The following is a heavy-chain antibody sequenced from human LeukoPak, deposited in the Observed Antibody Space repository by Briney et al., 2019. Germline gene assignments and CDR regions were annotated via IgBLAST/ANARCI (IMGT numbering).Heavy chain of an antibody. CDR3: ARDGKYDYYYYYMDV. D-gene: IGHD4-23*01. J-gene: IGHJ6*03. V-gene: IGHV3-48*01. Sequence: GGSLRLSCAASGFTFSSYSMNWVRQAPGKGLEWVSYISSSSSTIYYADSVKGRFTIPRDNAKNSLYLQMNSLRAEDTAVYYCARDGKYDYYYYYMDVWGKGTTVTVSS. CDR1: GFTFSSYS. CDR2: ISSSSSTI.